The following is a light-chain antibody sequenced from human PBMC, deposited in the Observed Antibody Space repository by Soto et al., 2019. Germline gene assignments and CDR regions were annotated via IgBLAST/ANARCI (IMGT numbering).Light chain of an antibody. CDR1: KNDIGVYDF. J-gene: IGLJ1*01. CDR3: KSYAGSNTYV. Sequence: QSVLTQPPPASGSPGQSVTISCTGTKNDIGVYDFVSWYQHHPGKAPRLIIYEVVQRSSGVPDRFSGSKSGNTASLTVSGLQAADEADYFCKSYAGSNTYVFGSGTKVTVL. CDR2: EVV. V-gene: IGLV2-8*01.